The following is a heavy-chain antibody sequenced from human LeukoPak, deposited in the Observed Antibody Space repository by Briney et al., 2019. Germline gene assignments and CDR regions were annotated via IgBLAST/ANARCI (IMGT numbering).Heavy chain of an antibody. D-gene: IGHD3-22*01. CDR3: ARDYDSSGSFDY. CDR1: GFTFSSYT. CDR2: ISSTNNYI. J-gene: IGHJ4*02. V-gene: IGHV3-21*01. Sequence: GGSLGLSCAASGFTFSSYTMTWVRQAPGKGLEWVSSISSTNNYIYYADSVKGRFTISRDNAKNSLYLQMNGLGAEDTAVYYCARDYDSSGSFDYWGRGTLVAVSS.